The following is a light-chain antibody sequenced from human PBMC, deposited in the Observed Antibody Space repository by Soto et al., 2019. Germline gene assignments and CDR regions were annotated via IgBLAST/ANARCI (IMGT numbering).Light chain of an antibody. V-gene: IGKV1-5*03. Sequence: DIQMTQSPSSLSASVGDRVTITCRASQGISNYLACYQQKPGKAPKLLIYKASTLKSGVPSRFSGSGSGTEFTLTISSLQPDDFATYYCQHYNSYSEAFGQGTKVDIK. CDR3: QHYNSYSEA. CDR1: QGISNY. J-gene: IGKJ1*01. CDR2: KAS.